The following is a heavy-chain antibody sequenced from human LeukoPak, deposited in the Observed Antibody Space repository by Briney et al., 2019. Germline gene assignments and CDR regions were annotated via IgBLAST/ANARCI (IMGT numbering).Heavy chain of an antibody. CDR2: INPSGGST. Sequence: ASVKVSCKASGYTFTSYYMHWVRQAPGQGLEWMGIINPSGGSTSYAQKFQGRVTMTRDTSTSTVYMEPSSLRSEDTAVYYCARQGPDIVVVPAAFDYWGQGTLVTVSS. J-gene: IGHJ4*02. CDR1: GYTFTSYY. D-gene: IGHD2-2*01. V-gene: IGHV1-46*01. CDR3: ARQGPDIVVVPAAFDY.